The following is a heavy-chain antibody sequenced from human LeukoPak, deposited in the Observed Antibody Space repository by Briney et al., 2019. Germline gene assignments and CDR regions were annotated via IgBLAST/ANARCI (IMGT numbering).Heavy chain of an antibody. D-gene: IGHD6-13*01. CDR3: AKDLYTSRYACCFDY. CDR1: GFTFSNYA. CDR2: VSGGGSST. V-gene: IGHV3-23*01. Sequence: GGSLRLSCVASGFTFSNYAMNWVRQAPGKGLGWVSGVSGGGSSTYYADSVKGRFTISRDNSKNMLYLQMNSLRAEDTAVYYCAKDLYTSRYACCFDYWGQGTLVTVSS. J-gene: IGHJ4*02.